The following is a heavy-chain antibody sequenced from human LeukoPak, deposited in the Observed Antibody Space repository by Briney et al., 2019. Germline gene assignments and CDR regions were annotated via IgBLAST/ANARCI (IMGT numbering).Heavy chain of an antibody. J-gene: IGHJ4*02. CDR1: GFTFSNAW. CDR2: IKSKTDGGTT. CDR3: TTPRIGYCSGGSCYPFDY. D-gene: IGHD2-15*01. V-gene: IGHV3-15*01. Sequence: TGGSLRLSCAASGFTFSNAWMSWVRQAPGKGLEWVGRIKSKTDGGTTDYAAPVKGRFTISRDDSKNTLYLQMNSLKTEDTAVYYCTTPRIGYCSGGSCYPFDYWGQGTLVTVSS.